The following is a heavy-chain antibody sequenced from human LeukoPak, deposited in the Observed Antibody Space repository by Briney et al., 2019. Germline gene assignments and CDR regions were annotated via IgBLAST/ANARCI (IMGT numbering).Heavy chain of an antibody. D-gene: IGHD5-12*01. CDR1: GYTFTSYA. CDR3: TRGGSGYPASLALNY. CDR2: INAGNGNT. Sequence: ASVKVSCKASGYTFTSYAMHWVRQAPGQRLEWMGWINAGNGNTKYSQKFQGRVTITRNTSISTAYMELSSLRSEDTAVYYCTRGGSGYPASLALNYWGQGTLVTVSS. J-gene: IGHJ4*02. V-gene: IGHV1-3*01.